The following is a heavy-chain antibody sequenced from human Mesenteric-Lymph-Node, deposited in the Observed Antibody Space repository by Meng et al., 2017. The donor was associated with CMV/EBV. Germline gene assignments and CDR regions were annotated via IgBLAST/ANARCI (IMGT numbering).Heavy chain of an antibody. D-gene: IGHD2-2*01. V-gene: IGHV1-46*01. J-gene: IGHJ6*02. Sequence: ASVQVSCKASGYTFTSYYMHWVRQAPGQGLEWMGIINPSGGSTSYAQKFQGRVTMTRDTSTSTVYMELSSLRSEDTAVYYCARDLAANIVVVPAATYYYGMDVWGQGTTVTVSS. CDR2: INPSGGST. CDR3: ARDLAANIVVVPAATYYYGMDV. CDR1: GYTFTSYY.